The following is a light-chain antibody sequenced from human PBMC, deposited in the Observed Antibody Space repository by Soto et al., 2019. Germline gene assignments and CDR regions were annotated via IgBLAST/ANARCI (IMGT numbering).Light chain of an antibody. CDR3: QQLNSYPPT. CDR1: QGIGRF. J-gene: IGKJ1*01. V-gene: IGKV1-9*01. CDR2: AAS. Sequence: DIPLTQSPSFLSAAVGDRVTITCRASQGIGRFLTWYQQKPGKAPKLLISAASTLQSGVPSRFSGSGSATEFTLTISSLQPEDFATYYCQQLNSYPPTFGQGTKVEIK.